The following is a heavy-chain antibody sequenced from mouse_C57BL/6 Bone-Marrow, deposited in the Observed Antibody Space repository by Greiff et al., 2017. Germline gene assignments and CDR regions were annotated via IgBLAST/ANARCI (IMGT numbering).Heavy chain of an antibody. CDR2: IDPSDSYT. V-gene: IGHV1-69*01. D-gene: IGHD2-3*01. CDR3: ARGGGWPYFDY. CDR1: GYTFTSYW. J-gene: IGHJ2*01. Sequence: QVQLQQPGAELVMPGASVKLSCKASGYTFTSYWMHWVKQRPGQGLEWIGEIDPSDSYTNYNQKFKGKSTLTADKSSSTAYMQLSSLTSEASAVYFCARGGGWPYFDYWGQGTTLTVSS.